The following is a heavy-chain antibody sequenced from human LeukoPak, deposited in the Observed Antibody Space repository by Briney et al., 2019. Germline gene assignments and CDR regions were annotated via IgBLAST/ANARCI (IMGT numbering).Heavy chain of an antibody. CDR1: GGTFSSYA. V-gene: IGHV1-69*05. J-gene: IGHJ4*02. CDR2: IIPIFGTA. CDR3: ARARGSDSSGYYSFDY. Sequence: ASVKVSCKASGGTFSSYAISWVRQAPGQGLEWMGGIIPIFGTANYAQKFQGRVTITTDESTSTAYMELSSLRSEDTAVHYCARARGSDSSGYYSFDYWGQGTLVTVSS. D-gene: IGHD3-22*01.